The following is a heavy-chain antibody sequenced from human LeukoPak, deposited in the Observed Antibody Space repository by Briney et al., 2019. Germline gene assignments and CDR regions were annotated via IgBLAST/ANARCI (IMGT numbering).Heavy chain of an antibody. J-gene: IGHJ5*02. CDR1: GDSLSSYY. V-gene: IGHV4-4*07. Sequence: SETLSLTCTVSGDSLSSYYWSWIRQPAGEGLEWIGRIHASGSTNYNPSLKSRVTMSIDTSKNQLSLKLSSVTAADTAVYYCARDPSTWFDPWGQGTLVTVSS. CDR2: IHASGST. CDR3: ARDPSTWFDP.